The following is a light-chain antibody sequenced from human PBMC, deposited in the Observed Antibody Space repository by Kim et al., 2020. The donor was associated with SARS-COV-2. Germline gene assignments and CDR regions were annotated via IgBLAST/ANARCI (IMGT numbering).Light chain of an antibody. CDR2: HDS. Sequence: SYELTQPPSVSVAPGKTARITCGGNNIGSKSVHWYQQKPGQAPVLVIYHDSDRPSGIPERFSGSNSGNTTTLTISRVEAGDEADYYCQVWDSSSDHPGVVFGGGTQLTVL. CDR3: QVWDSSSDHPGVV. J-gene: IGLJ2*01. CDR1: NIGSKS. V-gene: IGLV3-21*04.